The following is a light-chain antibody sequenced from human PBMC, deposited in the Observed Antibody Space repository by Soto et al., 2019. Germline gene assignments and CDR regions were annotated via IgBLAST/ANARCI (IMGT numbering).Light chain of an antibody. CDR2: EVS. CDR3: SSYTTSSTYV. CDR1: SSDVGGYNY. J-gene: IGLJ1*01. V-gene: IGLV2-14*01. Sequence: QSVLTQPASVSASPGQSITISCTGTSSDVGGYNYVSWYQQHPGKAPKLMIFEVSNRPSGVSNRCSGSKSGNTASLTISGLQAEDEADYYCSSYTTSSTYVFGTGTKVTVL.